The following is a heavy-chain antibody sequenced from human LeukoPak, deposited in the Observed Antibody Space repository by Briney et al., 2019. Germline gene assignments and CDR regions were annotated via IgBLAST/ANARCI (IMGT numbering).Heavy chain of an antibody. Sequence: GGSLRLSCAASGFTFSSYSMNWVRQAPGKGLEWVSYISSSGSTIYYADSVKGRFTISRDNAKNSLYLQMNSLRAEDTAVYYCARDRGLRYFDGAFDYWGQGTLVTVSS. J-gene: IGHJ4*02. V-gene: IGHV3-48*04. CDR3: ARDRGLRYFDGAFDY. D-gene: IGHD3-9*01. CDR2: ISSSGSTI. CDR1: GFTFSSYS.